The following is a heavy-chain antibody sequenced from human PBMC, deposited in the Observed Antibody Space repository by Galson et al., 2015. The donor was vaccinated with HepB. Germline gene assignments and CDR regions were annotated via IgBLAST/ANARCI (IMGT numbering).Heavy chain of an antibody. CDR1: GGTFSSYT. Sequence: SVKVSCKASGGTFSSYTISWVRQAPGQGLEWMGRIIPILGIANYAQKFQGRVTITADKSMSTAYMELSSLRSEDTAVYYCARWYYYDSSGYYDYWGQGTLVTVSS. CDR2: IIPILGIA. V-gene: IGHV1-69*02. D-gene: IGHD3-22*01. CDR3: ARWYYYDSSGYYDY. J-gene: IGHJ4*02.